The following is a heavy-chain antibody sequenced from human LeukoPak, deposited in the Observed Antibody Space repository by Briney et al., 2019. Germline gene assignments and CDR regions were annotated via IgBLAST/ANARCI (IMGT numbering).Heavy chain of an antibody. CDR1: GGPFSGYY. Sequence: ETLSLTCAVYGGPFSGYYWSWTRQAPGKGLEWVSVIYSGGSTYYADSVKGRFTISRDNSKNTLYLQMNSLRAEDTAVYYCAREGRDGYNWPYYFDYWGQGTLVTVSS. V-gene: IGHV3-53*01. J-gene: IGHJ4*02. CDR3: AREGRDGYNWPYYFDY. D-gene: IGHD5-24*01. CDR2: IYSGGST.